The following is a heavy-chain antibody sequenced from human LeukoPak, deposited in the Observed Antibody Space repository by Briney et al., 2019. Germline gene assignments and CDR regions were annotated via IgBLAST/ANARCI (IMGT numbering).Heavy chain of an antibody. CDR1: GYSFTNYW. V-gene: IGHV5-51*01. J-gene: IGHJ4*02. D-gene: IGHD3-22*01. Sequence: GESLKISCKGSGYSFTNYWIGWVRQMPGKGLEWMGIIYPGDSDTRYSPSFQGQVTISADKSISTAYLQWSSLKASDTAMYYCARQYYDSSGYYYFWGQGTLVTVSS. CDR2: IYPGDSDT. CDR3: ARQYYDSSGYYYF.